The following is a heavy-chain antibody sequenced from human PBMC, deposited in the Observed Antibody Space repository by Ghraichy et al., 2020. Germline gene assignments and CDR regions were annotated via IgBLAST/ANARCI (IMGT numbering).Heavy chain of an antibody. J-gene: IGHJ6*02. Sequence: SETLSLTCAVYGGSFSGYYWSWIRQPPGKGLEWIGEINHSGSTNYNPSLKSRVTISVDTSKNQFSLKLSSVTAADTAVYYCARPYQGRYFDWLWAYGMDVWGQGTTVTVSS. D-gene: IGHD3-9*01. CDR2: INHSGST. CDR3: ARPYQGRYFDWLWAYGMDV. V-gene: IGHV4-34*01. CDR1: GGSFSGYY.